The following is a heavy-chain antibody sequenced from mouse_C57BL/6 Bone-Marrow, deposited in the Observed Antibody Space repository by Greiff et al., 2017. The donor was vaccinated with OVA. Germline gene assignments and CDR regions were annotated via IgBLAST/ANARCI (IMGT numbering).Heavy chain of an antibody. CDR3: AREGGTTVVNWYFDG. CDR1: GYTFTSYW. D-gene: IGHD1-1*01. CDR2: IDPSDSYT. Sequence: QVQLQQPGAELVRPGTSVKLSCKASGYTFTSYWMHWVKQRPGQGLEWIGVIDPSDSYTNYNQKFKGKATLTVDTSSSTAYMQLSSLTSEDSAVYYCAREGGTTVVNWYFDGWGTGTTVTVSS. J-gene: IGHJ1*03. V-gene: IGHV1-59*01.